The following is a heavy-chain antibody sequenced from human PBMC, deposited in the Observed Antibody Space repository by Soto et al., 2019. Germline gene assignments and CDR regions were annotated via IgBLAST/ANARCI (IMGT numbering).Heavy chain of an antibody. CDR3: ARRRVNPHWFDP. CDR2: INHSGST. CDR1: GGSFSGYY. J-gene: IGHJ5*02. Sequence: PSETLSLTCAVYGGSFSGYYWSWIRQPPGKGLEWIGEINHSGSTYYNPSLKSRVTISVDTSKNQFSLKLSSVTAADTAVYYCARRRVNPHWFDPWGQGTLVTVSS. V-gene: IGHV4-34*01. D-gene: IGHD2-21*01.